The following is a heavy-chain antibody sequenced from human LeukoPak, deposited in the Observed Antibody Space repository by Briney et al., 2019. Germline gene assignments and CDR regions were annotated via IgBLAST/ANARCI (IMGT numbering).Heavy chain of an antibody. CDR3: ASGGYSYGFDY. J-gene: IGHJ4*02. CDR2: IYDSGST. V-gene: IGHV4-39*07. Sequence: SETLSLTCTVSGGSIRSSYYYWGWIRQPPGKGLEWIGSIYDSGSTYYNPSLKSRVTISVDTSKNQFSLKLSSVTAADTAMYYCASGGYSYGFDYWGQGTLVTVSS. CDR1: GGSIRSSYYY. D-gene: IGHD5-18*01.